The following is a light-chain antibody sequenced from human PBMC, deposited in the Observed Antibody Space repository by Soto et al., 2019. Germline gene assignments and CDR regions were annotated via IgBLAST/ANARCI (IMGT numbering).Light chain of an antibody. Sequence: NFMLTQPHSVSESPGKTVTISCTRSSGSIASNYVQWHQQRPGSAPTTVISEDNQRPSGVPDRFSGSIDSSSNSASLTISGLQTEDEADYYCQSYDSSNVVFGGGTKRTVL. V-gene: IGLV6-57*04. CDR2: EDN. J-gene: IGLJ3*02. CDR1: SGSIASNY. CDR3: QSYDSSNVV.